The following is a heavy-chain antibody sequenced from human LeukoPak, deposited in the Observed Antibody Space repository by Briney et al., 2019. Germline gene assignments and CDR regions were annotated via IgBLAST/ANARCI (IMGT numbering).Heavy chain of an antibody. D-gene: IGHD5-12*01. CDR1: GFAFSGDN. Sequence: GGSLRLSCAASGFAFSGDNMNWVRQAPGKGLEWVSFIGTSGSYIKYADSVKGRFTISRDNAKNSLYLQMNSLRAEDTAMYFCARDRAIDIRAYNIWGQGTMVTVSS. CDR3: ARDRAIDIRAYNI. J-gene: IGHJ3*02. CDR2: IGTSGSYI. V-gene: IGHV3-21*01.